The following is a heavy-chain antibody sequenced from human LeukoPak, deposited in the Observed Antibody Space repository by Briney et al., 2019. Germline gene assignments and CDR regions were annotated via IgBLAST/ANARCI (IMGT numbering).Heavy chain of an antibody. J-gene: IGHJ5*02. V-gene: IGHV3-21*04. Sequence: ETLSLTCTVSGGSISSSSYYWGWIRQPPGKGLEWVSCISSSSSDIYYADSVKGRFTVSRDNAKNSLHLQMNSLRAEDTAVYYCAKGTKAHILTAYMRDRWFDPWGQGTLVTVSS. CDR1: GGSISSSS. D-gene: IGHD3-9*01. CDR3: AKGTKAHILTAYMRDRWFDP. CDR2: ISSSSSDI.